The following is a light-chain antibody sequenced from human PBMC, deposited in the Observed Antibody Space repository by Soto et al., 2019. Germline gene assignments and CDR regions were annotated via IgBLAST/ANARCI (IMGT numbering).Light chain of an antibody. J-gene: IGKJ1*01. Sequence: DIQLPQYPSFLSASVGDRVTITCRASQDISSYLAWYQQRPGKVPRFLTHSASTLQSGVPSRFSATGSGTTFTLTISSLQPEDIATYYCQQLNRFPRTFGQGTKVEV. CDR3: QQLNRFPRT. V-gene: IGKV1-9*01. CDR1: QDISSY. CDR2: SAS.